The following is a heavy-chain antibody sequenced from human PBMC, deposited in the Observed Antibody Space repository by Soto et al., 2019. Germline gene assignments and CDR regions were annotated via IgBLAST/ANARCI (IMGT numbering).Heavy chain of an antibody. CDR1: GYTFTSYA. CDR3: ARDMSSWSHNYYYYGMDV. J-gene: IGHJ6*02. Sequence: ASVKVSCKASGYTFTSYAMHWVRQAPGQRLEWTGWINAGNGNTKYSQKFQGRVTITRDTSASTAYMELSSLRSEDTAVYYCARDMSSWSHNYYYYGMDVWGQGTTVTVSS. D-gene: IGHD6-13*01. V-gene: IGHV1-3*01. CDR2: INAGNGNT.